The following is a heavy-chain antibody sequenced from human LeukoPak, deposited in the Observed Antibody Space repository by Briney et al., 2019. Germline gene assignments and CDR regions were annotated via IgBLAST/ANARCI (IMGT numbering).Heavy chain of an antibody. V-gene: IGHV3-48*02. Sequence: PGGSLRLSCAASGFTFSDYSMNWVRQAPGKGLEWVSYISSSTTIFYADSVKGRFTISRDNAKNSLFLQMNGLRDEDTALYYCARERVIAAAGDGFDSWGQGTQVTVSS. CDR2: ISSSTTI. J-gene: IGHJ4*02. CDR1: GFTFSDYS. D-gene: IGHD2-21*01. CDR3: ARERVIAAAGDGFDS.